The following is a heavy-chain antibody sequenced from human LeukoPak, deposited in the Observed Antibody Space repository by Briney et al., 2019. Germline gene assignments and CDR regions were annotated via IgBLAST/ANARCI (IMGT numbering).Heavy chain of an antibody. CDR3: AKDSLGYDSSGYYFDY. Sequence: QAGGSLRLSCAASGFTFDDYAMHWVRQAPGKGLEWVSGISWNSGSIGYADSEKGRFTISRDNAKNSLYLQMNSLRAEDTALYYCAKDSLGYDSSGYYFDYWGQGTLVTVSS. V-gene: IGHV3-9*01. CDR1: GFTFDDYA. D-gene: IGHD3-22*01. J-gene: IGHJ4*02. CDR2: ISWNSGSI.